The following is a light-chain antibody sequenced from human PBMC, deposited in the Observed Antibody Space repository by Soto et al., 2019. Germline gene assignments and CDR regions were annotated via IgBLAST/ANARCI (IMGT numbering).Light chain of an antibody. J-gene: IGKJ4*01. CDR3: QQYNNWPLSLT. V-gene: IGKV3-15*01. CDR1: QSVSSN. Sequence: EIVMTQSPATLSVSPGERATLSCRASQSVSSNLAWYQQKPGQAPRLLIYGASTRATGIPARFSGSGSGTEFTLNIISLQSEDFAVYYCQQYNNWPLSLTFGGGNKVEIK. CDR2: GAS.